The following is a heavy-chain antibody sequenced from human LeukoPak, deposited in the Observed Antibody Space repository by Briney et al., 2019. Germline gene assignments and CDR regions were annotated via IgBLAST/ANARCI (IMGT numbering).Heavy chain of an antibody. J-gene: IGHJ4*02. CDR2: INGDESMT. D-gene: IGHD3-10*01. CDR3: ARETEYYGSGSYYIGY. V-gene: IGHV3-74*01. CDR1: GFTFSTYW. Sequence: GGSLRLSCAASGFTFSTYWMHWVRQAPGKGLVWVSRINGDESMTNYADSVKGRFTISRDNAKNTLYLQMNSLSAEDTAVYYCARETEYYGSGSYYIGYWGQGTLVTVSS.